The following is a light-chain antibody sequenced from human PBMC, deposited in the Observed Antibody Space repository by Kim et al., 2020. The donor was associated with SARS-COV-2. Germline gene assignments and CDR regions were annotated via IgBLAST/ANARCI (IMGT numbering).Light chain of an antibody. CDR1: SSNIGSNY. CDR3: AAWDASLSGWV. Sequence: QSVLTQPPSASGTPGQRVTISCSGSSSNIGSNYVYWYQQLPGTAPKLLIYRNNQRPSGVPDRFSGSKSGTSASLAISGLRSEDEADYYGAAWDASLSGWVFGGGTKL. CDR2: RNN. V-gene: IGLV1-47*01. J-gene: IGLJ3*02.